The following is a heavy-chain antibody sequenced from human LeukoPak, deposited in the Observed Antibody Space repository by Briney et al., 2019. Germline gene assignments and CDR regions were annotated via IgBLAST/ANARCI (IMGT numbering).Heavy chain of an antibody. D-gene: IGHD6-19*01. Sequence: PGGSLTLSCAASGFTFSTYGMHWVRQAPGKGLEWVAFIRYDGSNKYYADSVKGRFTISRYNSKNTLYLQMNSLRAEDTAVYYCANRPTVAVAGMGKAFDIWGQGTMVTVSS. CDR2: IRYDGSNK. CDR1: GFTFSTYG. CDR3: ANRPTVAVAGMGKAFDI. J-gene: IGHJ3*02. V-gene: IGHV3-30*02.